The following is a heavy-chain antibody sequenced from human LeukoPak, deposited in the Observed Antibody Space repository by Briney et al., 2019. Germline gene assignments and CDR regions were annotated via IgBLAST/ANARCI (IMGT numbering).Heavy chain of an antibody. Sequence: ASVKVSCKASGGTFSRYSISWVRQAPGQGLEWMGWISAYNGNTNYAQKLQGRVTMTTDTSTSTAYMELRSLRSDDTAVYYCARDSPTIYSYGFYYYYYMDVWGKGTTVTVSS. J-gene: IGHJ6*03. CDR2: ISAYNGNT. D-gene: IGHD5-18*01. V-gene: IGHV1-18*01. CDR3: ARDSPTIYSYGFYYYYYMDV. CDR1: GGTFSRYS.